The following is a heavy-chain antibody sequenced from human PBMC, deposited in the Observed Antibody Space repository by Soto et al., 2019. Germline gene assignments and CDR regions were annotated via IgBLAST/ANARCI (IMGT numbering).Heavy chain of an antibody. CDR1: GGTFSSYA. CDR3: AREGGAQLESRIPSFDY. CDR2: IIPIFGTA. J-gene: IGHJ4*02. Sequence: QVPLVQSGAEVKKPGSSVKVSCKASGGTFSSYAISWVRQAPGQGLEWMGGIIPIFGTANYAQKFQGRVTITADESTSTAYMELSSLRSEDTAVYYCAREGGAQLESRIPSFDYWGQGTLVTVSS. V-gene: IGHV1-69*01. D-gene: IGHD1-1*01.